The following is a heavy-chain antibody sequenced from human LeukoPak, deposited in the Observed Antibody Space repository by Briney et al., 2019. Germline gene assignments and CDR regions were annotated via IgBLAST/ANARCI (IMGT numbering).Heavy chain of an antibody. J-gene: IGHJ4*02. D-gene: IGHD2-2*01. Sequence: SCKASGYTFTSYGISWVRQAPGKGLEWVSVISGSGVSTYYADSVKGRFTISRDNSKNALFLQMNSLRAEDTAVYYCAKSGPYCSSTSCNYFDYWGQGTLVTVSS. CDR3: AKSGPYCSSTSCNYFDY. V-gene: IGHV3-23*01. CDR1: GYTFTSYG. CDR2: ISGSGVST.